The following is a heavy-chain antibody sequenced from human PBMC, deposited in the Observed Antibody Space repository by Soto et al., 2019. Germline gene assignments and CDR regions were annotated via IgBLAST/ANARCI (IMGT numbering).Heavy chain of an antibody. CDR1: GYTFTSYG. V-gene: IGHV1-18*01. CDR3: ARGIDVVVAATWHNWFDP. Sequence: ASVKVSCKASGYTFTSYGISWVRQAPGQGLEWMGWISAYNGNTNYAQKLQGRVTMTTDTFTSTAYMELRSLRSDDTAVYYCARGIDVVVAATWHNWFDPWGQGTLVTVSS. J-gene: IGHJ5*02. CDR2: ISAYNGNT. D-gene: IGHD2-15*01.